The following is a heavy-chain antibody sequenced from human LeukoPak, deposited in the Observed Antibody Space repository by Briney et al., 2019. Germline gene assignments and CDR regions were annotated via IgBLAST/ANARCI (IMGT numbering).Heavy chain of an antibody. V-gene: IGHV4-30-2*01. CDR1: GGSISSGGYY. CDR3: ARDGRGIDY. J-gene: IGHJ4*02. Sequence: SQTLSLTCTVSGGSISSGGYYWSWIRQPPGKGLEWIGEINHSGSTNYNPSLKSRVTISVDTSKNQFSLKLSSVTAADTAVYYCARDGRGIDYWGQGTLVTVSS. CDR2: INHSGST. D-gene: IGHD3-16*01.